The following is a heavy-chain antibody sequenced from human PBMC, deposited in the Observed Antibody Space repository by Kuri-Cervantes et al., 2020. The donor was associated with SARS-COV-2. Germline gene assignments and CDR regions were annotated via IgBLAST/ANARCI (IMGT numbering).Heavy chain of an antibody. CDR1: GGSISSYY. CDR3: ARGGTLRTYYDFWSGPNHLLANWFDP. V-gene: IGHV4-4*07. CDR2: IYTSGST. D-gene: IGHD3-3*01. J-gene: IGHJ5*02. Sequence: ESLKISCTVSGGSISSYYWSWIRQPAGKGLEWIGRIYTSGSTNYNPSLKSRVTMSVDTSKNQFSLKLSSVTAADTAVYYCARGGTLRTYYDFWSGPNHLLANWFDPWGQGTLVTVSS.